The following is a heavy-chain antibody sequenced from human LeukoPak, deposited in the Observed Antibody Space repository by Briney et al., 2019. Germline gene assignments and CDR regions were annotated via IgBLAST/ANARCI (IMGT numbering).Heavy chain of an antibody. D-gene: IGHD1-26*01. CDR2: IYSGGST. CDR1: GFTVSSNY. CDR3: AKDWEDVLSYFDY. Sequence: PGGSLRLSCAASGFTVSSNYTSWVRQAPGKGLEWVSVIYSGGSTYYADSVKGRFTISRDNSKNTLYLQMNSLRAEDTAVYYCAKDWEDVLSYFDYWGQGTLVTVSS. V-gene: IGHV3-66*01. J-gene: IGHJ4*02.